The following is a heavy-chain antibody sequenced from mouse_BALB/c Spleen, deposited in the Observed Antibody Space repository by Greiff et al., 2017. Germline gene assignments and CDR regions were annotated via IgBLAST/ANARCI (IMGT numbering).Heavy chain of an antibody. J-gene: IGHJ3*01. CDR3: ARHQWFAY. Sequence: EVKLMESGGGLVKPGGSLKLSCAASGFTFSSYAMSWVRQTPEKRLEWVAYISSGGGSTYYPDTVKGRFTISRDNAKNTLYLQMSSLKSEDTAMYYCARHQWFAYWGQGTLVTVSA. CDR2: ISSGGGST. CDR1: GFTFSSYA. V-gene: IGHV5-12-1*01.